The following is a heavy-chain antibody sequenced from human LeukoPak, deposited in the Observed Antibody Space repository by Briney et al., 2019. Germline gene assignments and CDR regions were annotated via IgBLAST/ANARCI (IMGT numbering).Heavy chain of an antibody. CDR1: GGSISSGSYY. D-gene: IGHD3-22*01. Sequence: SQTLSLTCTVSGGSISSGSYYWSWIRQPAGKGLEWIGRIYTSGSTNYNPSLKSRVTISVDTSKNQFSLKLSSVTAADTAVHYCARASLYYDSSGYAFDIWGQGTMVTVSS. V-gene: IGHV4-61*02. CDR2: IYTSGST. CDR3: ARASLYYDSSGYAFDI. J-gene: IGHJ3*02.